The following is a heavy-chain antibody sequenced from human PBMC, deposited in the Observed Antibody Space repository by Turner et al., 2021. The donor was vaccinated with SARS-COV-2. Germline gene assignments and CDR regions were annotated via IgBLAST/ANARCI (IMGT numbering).Heavy chain of an antibody. V-gene: IGHV4-31*03. CDR3: ARLRYFDWSYYFDY. CDR1: GGRISSGGYY. Sequence: QVQPPESGPGLVKPSPTLSLPCPFPGGRISSGGYYWSWIRQHPGKGLEWSGYIYYSGSTYYNPSLKSRVTISVDTSKNQFSLKLSSVIAADTAVYYCARLRYFDWSYYFDYWGQGTLVTVSS. D-gene: IGHD3-9*01. CDR2: IYYSGST. J-gene: IGHJ4*02.